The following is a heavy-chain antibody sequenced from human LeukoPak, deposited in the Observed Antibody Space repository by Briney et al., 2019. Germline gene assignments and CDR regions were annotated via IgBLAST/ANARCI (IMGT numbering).Heavy chain of an antibody. CDR3: ARGRLLSGYSVYYFDY. CDR2: ISSSGSTK. D-gene: IGHD3-22*01. V-gene: IGHV3-48*03. CDR1: GFIFSSYE. Sequence: PGESLRLSCAASGFIFSSYEMNWVRQAPGKGLEWVAYISSSGSTKYYADSIQGRFTISRDNAENSLYLQMNSLRAEDAAVYYCARGRLLSGYSVYYFDYWGQGALVTVSS. J-gene: IGHJ4*02.